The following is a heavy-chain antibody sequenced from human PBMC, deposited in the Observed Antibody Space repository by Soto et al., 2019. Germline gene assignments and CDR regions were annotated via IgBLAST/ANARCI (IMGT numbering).Heavy chain of an antibody. D-gene: IGHD2-8*01. CDR2: INHSGST. Sequence: XETLDVTCSVYGGSFSGYSWGWIRQPPGKGLEWIGGINHSGSTNNNPPLKSRVTISVDTSKNQFSQKLSSVTAADAAVYYCARYAIRSGYWFDHWGQGNLVPVS. V-gene: IGHV4-34*01. CDR3: ARYAIRSGYWFDH. J-gene: IGHJ5*02. CDR1: GGSFSGYS.